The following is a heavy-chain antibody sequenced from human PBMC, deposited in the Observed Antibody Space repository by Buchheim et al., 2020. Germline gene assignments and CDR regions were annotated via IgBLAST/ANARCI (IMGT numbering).Heavy chain of an antibody. J-gene: IGHJ6*02. D-gene: IGHD4-17*01. V-gene: IGHV3-30*18. CDR2: ISYDGSNK. CDR3: AKDLTSADYGDYVYYYYGMDV. Sequence: QVQLVESGGGVVQPGRSLRLSCAASGFTFSSYGMHWVRQAPGKGLEWVAVISYDGSNKYYADSVKGRFTISRDNSKNTLSLQMNSLRAEDTAVYYCAKDLTSADYGDYVYYYYGMDVWGQGTT. CDR1: GFTFSSYG.